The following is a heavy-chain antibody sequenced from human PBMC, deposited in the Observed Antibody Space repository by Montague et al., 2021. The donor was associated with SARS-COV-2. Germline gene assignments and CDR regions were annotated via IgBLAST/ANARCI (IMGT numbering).Heavy chain of an antibody. V-gene: IGHV4-4*02. CDR1: GDSITGSDNW. J-gene: IGHJ4*02. CDR2: IYHTGST. CDR3: VANGYYPLDF. D-gene: IGHD5-18*01. Sequence: SETRSLTCVVSGDSITGSDNWWSWVRQPPGKGLKWIGEIYHTGSTNFNPSLTSRATISIDESKNQFSLKLRSVTAADTAIYYCVANGYYPLDFWGQGTLVTVSS.